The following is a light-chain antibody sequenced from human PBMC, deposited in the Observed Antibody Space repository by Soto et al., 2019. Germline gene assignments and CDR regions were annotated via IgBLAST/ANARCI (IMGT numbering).Light chain of an antibody. V-gene: IGKV3-20*01. CDR1: QSVSSGF. J-gene: IGKJ1*01. CDR3: QQYESSPWT. Sequence: ELVLTQSPGTLSLSPGERATLSCRASQSVSSGFLAWYQQIPGQPPRLLISGASSRATGIPDRFRGSGSGTDFTLTISRLEPEDFGVYYCQQYESSPWTFGQGTKLEIK. CDR2: GAS.